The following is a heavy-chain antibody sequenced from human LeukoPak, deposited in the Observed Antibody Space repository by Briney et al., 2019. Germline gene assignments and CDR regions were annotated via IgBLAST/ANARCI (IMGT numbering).Heavy chain of an antibody. V-gene: IGHV3-72*01. CDR1: GFTFTNTW. CDR2: IRNKANRYTT. CDR3: ARGPLGIAPFDY. J-gene: IGHJ4*02. D-gene: IGHD7-27*01. Sequence: TGGSLRLSCSASGFTFTNTWMNWVRQAPGEGLEWVARIRNKANRYTTEYAASVKGRFTISRDDSENSLYLQMDSLKTEDTAVYYCARGPLGIAPFDYWGQGTLVTVSS.